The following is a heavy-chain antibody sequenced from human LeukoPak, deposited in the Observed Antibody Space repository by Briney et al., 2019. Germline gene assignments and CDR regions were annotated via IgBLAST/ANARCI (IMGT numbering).Heavy chain of an antibody. CDR3: ARGYCSGTSCFGAFDI. J-gene: IGHJ3*02. D-gene: IGHD2-2*01. CDR1: GFTFSSYG. Sequence: GRSLGLSCAASGFTFSSYGMHWVRQAPGKGLEWVANIGQDGTEKNYVDFVKGRFTISRDNAKNSLYLQMSSLRAEDTAVYHCARGYCSGTSCFGAFDIWGQGTMVPVSS. V-gene: IGHV3-7*01. CDR2: IGQDGTEK.